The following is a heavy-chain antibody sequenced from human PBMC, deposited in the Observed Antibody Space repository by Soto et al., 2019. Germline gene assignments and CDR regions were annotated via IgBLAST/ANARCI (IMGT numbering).Heavy chain of an antibody. CDR2: FDPEDGET. J-gene: IGHJ5*02. V-gene: IGHV1-24*01. D-gene: IGHD3-10*01. CDR1: GYTLTELS. Sequence: ASVKVSCKVSGYTLTELSMHWVRQAPGEGLEWMGGFDPEDGETIYAQKFQGRVTMTEDTSTDTAYMELSSLRSEDTAVYYCATELRGDVLLWFGDVHNWFDPWGQGTLVTVSS. CDR3: ATELRGDVLLWFGDVHNWFDP.